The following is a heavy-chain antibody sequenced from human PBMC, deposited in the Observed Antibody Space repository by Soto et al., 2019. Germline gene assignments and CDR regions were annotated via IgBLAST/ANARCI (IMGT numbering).Heavy chain of an antibody. D-gene: IGHD3-22*01. J-gene: IGHJ3*02. CDR2: IIPIFGTA. CDR1: GGTFSSYA. V-gene: IGHV1-69*13. CDR3: ASPYYYDSSGYYGGDAFDI. Sequence: GASVKVSCKASGGTFSSYAIGWVRQAPGQGLEWMGGIIPIFGTANYAQKFQGRVTITADESTSTAYMELSSLRSEDTAVYYCASPYYYDSSGYYGGDAFDIWGQGTMVTVSS.